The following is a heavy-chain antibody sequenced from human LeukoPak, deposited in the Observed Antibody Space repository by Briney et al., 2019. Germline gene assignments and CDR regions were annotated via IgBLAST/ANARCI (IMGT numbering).Heavy chain of an antibody. Sequence: GGSLRLSCAASGFTFSSYWMSWVRQAPGKGLEWVANIKQDGSEKYYVDSVKGRFTTSRDNAKNSLYLQMNSLRAEDTAVYYCAREYSYGDFDYWGQGTLVTVSS. CDR2: IKQDGSEK. D-gene: IGHD5-18*01. J-gene: IGHJ4*02. CDR1: GFTFSSYW. V-gene: IGHV3-7*03. CDR3: AREYSYGDFDY.